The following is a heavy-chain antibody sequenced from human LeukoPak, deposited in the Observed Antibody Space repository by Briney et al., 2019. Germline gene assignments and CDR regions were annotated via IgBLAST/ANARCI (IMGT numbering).Heavy chain of an antibody. CDR1: GGPISSYY. D-gene: IGHD3-10*01. V-gene: IGHV4-59*01. CDR2: MSYSGST. CDR3: ARYGISSEDYHMDV. J-gene: IGHJ6*03. Sequence: PSETLSLTCTVSGGPISSYYWSWIRQPPGKGLEWIGYMSYSGSTSYNPSLKSRVTISVDTSKNQFSLKLSSVGAADTAVYFCARYGISSEDYHMDVWGKGTTVTVSS.